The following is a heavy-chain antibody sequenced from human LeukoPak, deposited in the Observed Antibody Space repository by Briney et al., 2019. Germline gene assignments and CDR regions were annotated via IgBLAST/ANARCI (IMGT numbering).Heavy chain of an antibody. V-gene: IGHV3-64*01. J-gene: IGHJ4*02. CDR1: GFTFSSYA. Sequence: GGSLRLSCAASGFTFSSYAMHWVRQAPGKGLEYVSAISSNGGSTYYANSVKGRFTISRDNSKNTLYLQMGSLRAEDMAVYYCARADYDFWTAFDYWGQGTLVTVSS. CDR2: ISSNGGST. CDR3: ARADYDFWTAFDY. D-gene: IGHD3-3*01.